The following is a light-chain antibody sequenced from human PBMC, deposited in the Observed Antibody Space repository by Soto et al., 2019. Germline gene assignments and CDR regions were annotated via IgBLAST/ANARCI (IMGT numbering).Light chain of an antibody. CDR2: EVN. J-gene: IGLJ2*01. CDR1: SSDVGGYNY. CDR3: SSYASSNTVL. V-gene: IGLV2-14*01. Sequence: QSVLTQPASVSASPGQSITISCTGTSSDVGGYNYVSWYEQHTGKAPKLIIYEVNNRPSGVSSRFSGSKSGNTSSLTISGLQAEDEADYYCSSYASSNTVLFGGGTKLTVL.